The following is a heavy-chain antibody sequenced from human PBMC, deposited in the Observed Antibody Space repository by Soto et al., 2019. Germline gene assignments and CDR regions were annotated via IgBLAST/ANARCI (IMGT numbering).Heavy chain of an antibody. D-gene: IGHD3-16*01. Sequence: SETLSLTCTVSGGSISSYYWSWTRQPPGKGLEWIGYIYYSGSTNYNPSLKSRVTISVDTSKNQFSLKLSSVTAADTAVYYCARDFLFGAGPFDYWGQGTLVTVSS. CDR3: ARDFLFGAGPFDY. V-gene: IGHV4-59*01. CDR2: IYYSGST. CDR1: GGSISSYY. J-gene: IGHJ4*02.